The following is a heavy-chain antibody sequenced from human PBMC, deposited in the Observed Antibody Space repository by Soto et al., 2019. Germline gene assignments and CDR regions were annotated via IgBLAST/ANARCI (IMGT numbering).Heavy chain of an antibody. Sequence: QVQLQESGPGLVKPSQTLSLTCTVSGASISGGDYYWTWIRQPPGKGLEWIGSIYYTGNTYSNPSLESRLSISVDPSTNQFALRMTSVTAPDTAIYYCARATYESSTYYLDYWGQGTLVNVSS. CDR2: IYYTGNT. CDR1: GASISGGDYY. J-gene: IGHJ4*02. V-gene: IGHV4-30-4*01. D-gene: IGHD2-2*01. CDR3: ARATYESSTYYLDY.